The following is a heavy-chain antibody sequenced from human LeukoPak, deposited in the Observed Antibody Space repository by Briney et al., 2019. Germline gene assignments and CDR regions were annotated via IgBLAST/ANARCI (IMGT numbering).Heavy chain of an antibody. CDR1: GGTFSSYA. Sequence: GASVKVSCKASGGTFSSYAISWVRQAPGQGLEWMGGIIPIFGTANYAQKFQGRVTITADESTSTAYMELSSLRSEDTAVYYCARDAGIAARLPYYYYYMDVWDKGTTVTVSS. V-gene: IGHV1-69*13. D-gene: IGHD6-6*01. J-gene: IGHJ6*03. CDR3: ARDAGIAARLPYYYYYMDV. CDR2: IIPIFGTA.